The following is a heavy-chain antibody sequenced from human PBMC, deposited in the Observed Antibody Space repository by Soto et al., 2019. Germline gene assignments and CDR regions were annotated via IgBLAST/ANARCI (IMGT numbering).Heavy chain of an antibody. CDR3: ARIGIAAPPDYYYYGMDV. V-gene: IGHV5-51*01. D-gene: IGHD6-13*01. CDR2: IYPGDSDT. CDR1: GYSFTSYW. J-gene: IGHJ6*02. Sequence: GESLKLSCKGSGYSFTSYWIGWVRQMPGKGLEWMGIIYPGDSDTRYSPSFQGQVTISADKSISTAYLQWSSLKASDTAMYYCARIGIAAPPDYYYYGMDVWGQGTTVTVSS.